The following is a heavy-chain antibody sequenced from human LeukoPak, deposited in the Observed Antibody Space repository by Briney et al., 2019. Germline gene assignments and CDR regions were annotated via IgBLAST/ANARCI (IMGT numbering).Heavy chain of an antibody. D-gene: IGHD2-15*01. CDR2: IYGSGNT. Sequence: PSETLSLTCTVSGGSISSYYWSWIRQPPGKGLEWIGRIYGSGNTNYNPSLKSRVTMSVDTSKNQFSLKVSSVTAADTAVYYCARGGGSWAFDYWGQGTLVTVSS. J-gene: IGHJ4*02. CDR3: ARGGGSWAFDY. V-gene: IGHV4-4*07. CDR1: GGSISSYY.